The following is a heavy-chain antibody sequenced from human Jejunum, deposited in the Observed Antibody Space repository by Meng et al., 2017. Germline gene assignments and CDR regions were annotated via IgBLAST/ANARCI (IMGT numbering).Heavy chain of an antibody. CDR2: IFRTGTS. Sequence: GWGPGLVKPSGILSLTCVVSGDSISSDNWWSWVRQPPGKGPEWIGDIFRTGTSNYSPSLRSRVAIYMDKSKNQFSLSLNSVTAADTAVYYCARKGGTYSTGHFPHFDYWGQGTLVTVSS. J-gene: IGHJ4*02. V-gene: IGHV4-4*02. CDR3: ARKGGTYSTGHFPHFDY. D-gene: IGHD6-19*01. CDR1: GDSISSDNW.